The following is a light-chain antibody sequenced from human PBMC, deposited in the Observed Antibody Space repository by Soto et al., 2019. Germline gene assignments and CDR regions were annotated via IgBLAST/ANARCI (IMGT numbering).Light chain of an antibody. J-gene: IGLJ1*01. CDR2: DVN. V-gene: IGLV2-14*01. CDR3: CSFSTSGTHV. CDR1: SGDLGTYDY. Sequence: QSALTQPASVSGSPGQSITFSCTGTSGDLGTYDYVSWHQQHPGKAPKLIIYDVNNRPSGVSSRFSGSKSGNTASLTISGLQTEDEADYYCCSFSTSGTHVFGTGTKLTVL.